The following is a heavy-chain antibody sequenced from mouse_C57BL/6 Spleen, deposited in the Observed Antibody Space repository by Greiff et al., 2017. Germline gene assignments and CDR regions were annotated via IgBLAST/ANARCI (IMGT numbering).Heavy chain of an antibody. V-gene: IGHV5-16*01. CDR2: INYDGSST. Sequence: EVKLMESEGGLVQPGSSMKLSCTASGFTFSDYYMAWVRQVPEKGLEWVAHINYDGSSTYYLDSLKSRFIISSDNAKNILYLHMSSLKSEDTATYYCARDNGSIAYYAMDYWGQGTSVTVSS. D-gene: IGHD1-1*01. CDR1: GFTFSDYY. J-gene: IGHJ4*01. CDR3: ARDNGSIAYYAMDY.